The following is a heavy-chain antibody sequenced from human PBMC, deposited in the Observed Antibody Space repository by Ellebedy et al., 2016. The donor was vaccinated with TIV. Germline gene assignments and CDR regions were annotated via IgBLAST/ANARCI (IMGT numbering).Heavy chain of an antibody. D-gene: IGHD6-13*01. CDR1: GFTFSSYS. CDR2: IREDGSWI. J-gene: IGHJ4*02. CDR3: VRIGYITSWYREAY. Sequence: GESLKISCVASGFTFSSYSMSWVRQAPGKGLEWVAHIREDGSWIFYADSVKGRFTISRDNARNSLYLQMNALRAEDTAVYYCVRIGYITSWYREAYWGQGTLVTVSS. V-gene: IGHV3-7*03.